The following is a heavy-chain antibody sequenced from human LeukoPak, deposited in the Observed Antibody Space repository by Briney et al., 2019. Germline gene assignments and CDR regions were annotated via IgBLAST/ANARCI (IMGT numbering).Heavy chain of an antibody. CDR2: INHSGST. Sequence: PSETLSLTCAVYGGSFSGYYWSWIRQPPGKGLEWIGEINHSGSTNYNPSLKSRVTISVDTSKNQFSLKLSSVTAADTAVYYCARLGYDYVWGSYHYTAGPDYWGQGTLVTVSS. CDR3: ARLGYDYVWGSYHYTAGPDY. V-gene: IGHV4-34*01. CDR1: GGSFSGYY. D-gene: IGHD3-16*02. J-gene: IGHJ4*02.